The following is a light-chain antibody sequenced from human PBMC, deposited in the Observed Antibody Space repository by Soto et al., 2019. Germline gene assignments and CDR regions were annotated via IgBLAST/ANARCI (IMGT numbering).Light chain of an antibody. CDR2: YDS. CDR3: QVWDSSSDHNYV. J-gene: IGLJ1*01. V-gene: IGLV3-21*04. Sequence: SYELTQPPSVSVAPGKMARITCGGNNIGSKSVHWYQQKPGQAPVLVIYYDSDRPSGIPERFSGSNSGNTATLTISRVEAGDEADYYCQVWDSSSDHNYVFGTGTKVTVL. CDR1: NIGSKS.